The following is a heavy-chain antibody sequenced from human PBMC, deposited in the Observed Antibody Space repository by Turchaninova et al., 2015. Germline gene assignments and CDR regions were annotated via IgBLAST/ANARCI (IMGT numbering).Heavy chain of an antibody. Sequence: EVLLVQSGEEVNEPGESLKIPCKGSGFRLPNHGIGWVRQMPGKGVEWIGIIYPYDSDIRDSPSFQGQVTISADKSINPAYLQWSSLRASDTAIYYCTKTSATGLYYFDYWGQGTLVTVSS. CDR2: IYPYDSDI. J-gene: IGHJ4*02. CDR3: TKTSATGLYYFDY. D-gene: IGHD6-13*01. CDR1: GFRLPNHG. V-gene: IGHV5-51*01.